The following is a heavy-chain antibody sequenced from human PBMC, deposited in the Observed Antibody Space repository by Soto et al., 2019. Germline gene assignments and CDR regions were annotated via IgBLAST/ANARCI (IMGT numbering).Heavy chain of an antibody. CDR1: GFTFSSYA. V-gene: IGHV3-23*01. J-gene: IGHJ4*02. CDR2: ISGSADDI. Sequence: EVQLLESGGGLVQPGGSLRLSCAASGFTFSSYAMNWVRQAPGKGLEWVSAISGSADDIYYADSVKGRFTISRDSSKSTLFLQETSLRAEDTAVYYCAKKRSGCSSMGCFDYWGRGTLVTVSS. D-gene: IGHD3-10*02. CDR3: AKKRSGCSSMGCFDY.